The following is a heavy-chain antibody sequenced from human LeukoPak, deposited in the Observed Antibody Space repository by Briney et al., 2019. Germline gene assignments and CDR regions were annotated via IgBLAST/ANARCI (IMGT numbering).Heavy chain of an antibody. V-gene: IGHV3-64*01. J-gene: IGHJ4*02. D-gene: IGHD2-8*01. Sequence: GGSLRLSCAASGFTFSTYAMHWVRQAPGKGLEYVSAITTNGGSTYYANSVKGRFTISRDNSKKTLYLQMGSLRAEDMAVYYCARGYVLLDYWGQGTLVTVSS. CDR2: ITTNGGST. CDR1: GFTFSTYA. CDR3: ARGYVLLDY.